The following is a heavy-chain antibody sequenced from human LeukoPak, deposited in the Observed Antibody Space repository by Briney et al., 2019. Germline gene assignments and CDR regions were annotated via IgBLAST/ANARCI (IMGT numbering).Heavy chain of an antibody. V-gene: IGHV5-51*01. Sequence: GESLKISRKGSGYRLNEYWVGWVPQMPGKGLEWMGIIYPGDSDTRYSPSFQGQVTISADKSVNTAYLQWSSLKASDTAMYYCARRWSSHYFDYWGQGTLVTVSS. CDR2: IYPGDSDT. J-gene: IGHJ4*02. CDR3: ARRWSSHYFDY. D-gene: IGHD6-13*01. CDR1: GYRLNEYW.